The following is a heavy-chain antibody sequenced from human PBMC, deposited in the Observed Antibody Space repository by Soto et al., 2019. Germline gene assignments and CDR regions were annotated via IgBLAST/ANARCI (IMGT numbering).Heavy chain of an antibody. CDR3: AKVCCSYPKCSFDY. J-gene: IGHJ4*02. V-gene: IGHV3-23*01. CDR1: GFTLSDFA. CDR2: IIGTGDTT. Sequence: XGSLRLSCSASGFTLSDFAISWVRQAPGKGLDWVSVIIGTGDTTYSADSVKGRFTISRDNSMNTAFLQMNYLRAEDTALYYCAKVCCSYPKCSFDYWAQET. D-gene: IGHD2-15*01.